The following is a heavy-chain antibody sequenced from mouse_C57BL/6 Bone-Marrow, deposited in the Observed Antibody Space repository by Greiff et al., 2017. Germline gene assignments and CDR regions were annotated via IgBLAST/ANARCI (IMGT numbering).Heavy chain of an antibody. D-gene: IGHD2-3*01. CDR2: ISYDGSN. CDR3: AREDGYYFFYAMDY. Sequence: EVKLQESGPGLVKPSQSLSLTCSVTGYSITSGYYWNWIRQFPGNKLEWMGYISYDGSNNYNPSLKNRISITRDTSKNQFFLKLNSVTTEDTATYYCAREDGYYFFYAMDYWGQGTSVTVSS. J-gene: IGHJ4*01. CDR1: GYSITSGYY. V-gene: IGHV3-6*01.